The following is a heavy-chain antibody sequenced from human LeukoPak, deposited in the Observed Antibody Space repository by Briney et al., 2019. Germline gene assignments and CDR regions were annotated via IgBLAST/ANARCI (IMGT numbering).Heavy chain of an antibody. J-gene: IGHJ4*02. CDR2: INSDGSRT. D-gene: IGHD5-18*01. CDR3: ARVITGSTYGQFDY. V-gene: IGHV3-74*01. Sequence: PGGSLRLSCAASGFTFSGYWMHWVRQAPGKGLVWVSRINSDGSRTNYADCVKGRFTISRDNAKNTVFLQMNSLRAEDAAVYYCARVITGSTYGQFDYWGQGALATVSS. CDR1: GFTFSGYW.